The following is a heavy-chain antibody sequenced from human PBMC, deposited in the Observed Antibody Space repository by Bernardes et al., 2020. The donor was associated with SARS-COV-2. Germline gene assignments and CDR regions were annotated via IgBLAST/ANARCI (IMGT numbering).Heavy chain of an antibody. Sequence: SETLSLTCTVSGGSISSGDYSWSWIRQPPGKGLEWIGYIYSSGNTYHNPSLESRVTISMDTSKNQFSLRMSSVTAADTAVYYCARVRVTRPGDKLFEYWGQGTLVTVSS. CDR3: ARVRVTRPGDKLFEY. CDR2: IYSSGNT. V-gene: IGHV4-30-4*01. D-gene: IGHD7-27*01. J-gene: IGHJ4*02. CDR1: GGSISSGDYS.